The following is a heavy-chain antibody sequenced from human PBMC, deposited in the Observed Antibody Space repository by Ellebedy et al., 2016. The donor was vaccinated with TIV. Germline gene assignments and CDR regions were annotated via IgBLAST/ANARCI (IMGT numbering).Heavy chain of an antibody. J-gene: IGHJ3*02. CDR1: GYTFSNYY. Sequence: ASVKVSCXASGYTFSNYYIHWVRQAPGQGLEWMGLINPSGGRISYAQNFQGRVTMTRATSTSTVYMELRSLRSEDTAVYYCARAEDLYSDGFDMWGQGTLVTVSS. CDR3: ARAEDLYSDGFDM. D-gene: IGHD2-21*01. CDR2: INPSGGRI. V-gene: IGHV1-46*01.